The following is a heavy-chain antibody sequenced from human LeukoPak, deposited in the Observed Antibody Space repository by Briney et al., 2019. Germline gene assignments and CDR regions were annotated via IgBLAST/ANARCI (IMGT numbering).Heavy chain of an antibody. V-gene: IGHV3-23*01. CDR1: GFTFSSYA. D-gene: IGHD1-7*01. J-gene: IGHJ4*02. CDR3: GSGITPKYYFDY. Sequence: GGFLRLSCAASGFTFSSYAMSWVRQAPGKGLEWVSAISGSGGSTYYADSVKGRFTISIDNSKNTLYLQMNSPRAEDTAVYYCGSGITPKYYFDYWGQGTLVTVSS. CDR2: ISGSGGST.